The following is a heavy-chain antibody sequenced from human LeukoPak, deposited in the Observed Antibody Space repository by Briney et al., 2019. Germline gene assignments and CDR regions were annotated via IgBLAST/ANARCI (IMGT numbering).Heavy chain of an antibody. V-gene: IGHV1-18*01. D-gene: IGHD3-22*01. J-gene: IGHJ4*02. CDR1: GYTFTSYG. CDR2: ISAYNGNT. CDR3: ARDLLGSSGCQHTLTDY. Sequence: GASVKVSCKASGYTFTSYGISWVRQAPGQGLEWMGWISAYNGNTNYAQKLQGRVTMTTDTSTSTAYMELRSLRSDDTAVYYCARDLLGSSGCQHTLTDYWGQGTLVTVSS.